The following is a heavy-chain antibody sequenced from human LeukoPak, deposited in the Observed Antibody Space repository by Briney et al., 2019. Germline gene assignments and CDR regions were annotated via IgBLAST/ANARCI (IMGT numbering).Heavy chain of an antibody. CDR3: ARAGDYYDSKGSNGAFDI. D-gene: IGHD3-22*01. V-gene: IGHV3-66*01. Sequence: GGSLRLSCVASGFIFRNYAMTWVRQAPGKGLEWVSVIYSGGSTYYADSVKGRFTISRDNSKNTLYLQMNSLRAEDTAVYYCARAGDYYDSKGSNGAFDIWGQGTMVTVSS. CDR2: IYSGGST. CDR1: GFIFRNYA. J-gene: IGHJ3*02.